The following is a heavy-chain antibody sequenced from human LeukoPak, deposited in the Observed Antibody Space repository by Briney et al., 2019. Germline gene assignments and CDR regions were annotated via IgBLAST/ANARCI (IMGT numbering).Heavy chain of an antibody. D-gene: IGHD6-13*01. CDR2: MNPNSGNT. V-gene: IGHV1-8*01. J-gene: IGHJ4*02. CDR1: GYTFTSYD. Sequence: ASVKVSCKASGYTFTSYDINWVRQATGQGLEWMGWMNPNSGNTGSAQNFQGRVTMTRNTSIITAYMELSSLRSDDTAVYYCARVSRVSSWSPRSASFDYWGQGTLVTVSS. CDR3: ARVSRVSSWSPRSASFDY.